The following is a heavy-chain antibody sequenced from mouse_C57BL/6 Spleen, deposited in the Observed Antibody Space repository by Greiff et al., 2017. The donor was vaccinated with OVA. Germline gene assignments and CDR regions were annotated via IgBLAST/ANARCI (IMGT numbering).Heavy chain of an antibody. CDR2: IDPEDGET. J-gene: IGHJ3*01. CDR3: ARIYYDYEGFAY. CDR1: GFNIKDYY. D-gene: IGHD2-4*01. V-gene: IGHV14-2*01. Sequence: VQLQQSGAELVKPGASVKLSCTASGFNIKDYYMHWVKQRTEQGLEWIGRIDPEDGETKYAPNFTGKATLTADPSSNTAYLQLSNLTSEDTSVYYCARIYYDYEGFAYWGQGTLVTVSA.